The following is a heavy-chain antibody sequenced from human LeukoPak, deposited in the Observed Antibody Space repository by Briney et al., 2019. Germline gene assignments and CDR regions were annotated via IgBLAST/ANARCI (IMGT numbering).Heavy chain of an antibody. D-gene: IGHD3-9*01. Sequence: SETLSLTCAVYGGSFSGYYWSWIRQPPGKGLEWIGEIKQSGSTNYNPSLKSRVTISVDTSKTQFSLKLSSVTAGDAAVYYCARGWDGYYNPWFDYWGQGTLVTVSS. J-gene: IGHJ5*01. CDR2: IKQSGST. CDR3: ARGWDGYYNPWFDY. V-gene: IGHV4-34*01. CDR1: GGSFSGYY.